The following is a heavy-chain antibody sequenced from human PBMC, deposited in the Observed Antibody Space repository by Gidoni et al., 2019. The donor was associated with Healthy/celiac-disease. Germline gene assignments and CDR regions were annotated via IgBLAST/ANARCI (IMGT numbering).Heavy chain of an antibody. CDR1: GFTFSSYG. V-gene: IGHV3-33*01. J-gene: IGHJ4*02. CDR2: IWYDGSNK. Sequence: QVQLVESGGGVVQPGRSLRLSCAASGFTFSSYGMHWVRQAPGKGLEWVAVIWYDGSNKYYADSVKGRFTISRDNSKNTLYLQMNSLRAEDTAVYYCARVFSWKGIAVAGTDYWGQGTLVTVSS. D-gene: IGHD6-19*01. CDR3: ARVFSWKGIAVAGTDY.